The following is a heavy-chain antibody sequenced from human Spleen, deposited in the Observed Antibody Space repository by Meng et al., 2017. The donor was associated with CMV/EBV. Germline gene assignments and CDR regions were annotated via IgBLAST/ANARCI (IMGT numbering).Heavy chain of an antibody. V-gene: IGHV3-23*01. D-gene: IGHD1-26*01. Sequence: GESLKISCTTSGFSFGDYVINWVRQAPGKGLEWVSAISGSSGSTYYADSVKGRFTISRDNSKNTLYLQMNSLRAEDTAVYYCARVGDAGSRRWELPYRGAFDIWGQGTMVTVSS. CDR3: ARVGDAGSRRWELPYRGAFDI. CDR1: GFSFGDYV. J-gene: IGHJ3*02. CDR2: ISGSSGST.